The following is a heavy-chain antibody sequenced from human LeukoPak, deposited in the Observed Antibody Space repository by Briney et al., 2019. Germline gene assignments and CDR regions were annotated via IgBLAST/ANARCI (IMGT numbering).Heavy chain of an antibody. CDR1: GGTFSSYA. Sequence: SVKVSCKASGGTFSSYAISWVRQAPGRGLEWMGRIIPIFGIANYAQKFQGRVTITADKSTSTAYMELSSLRSEDTAVYYCARGRPYCGGDCPRDYFDYWGQGTLVTVSS. V-gene: IGHV1-69*04. CDR2: IIPIFGIA. CDR3: ARGRPYCGGDCPRDYFDY. J-gene: IGHJ4*02. D-gene: IGHD2-21*02.